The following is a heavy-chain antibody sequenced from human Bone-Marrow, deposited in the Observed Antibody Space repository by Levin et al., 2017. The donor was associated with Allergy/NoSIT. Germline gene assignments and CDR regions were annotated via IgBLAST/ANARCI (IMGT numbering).Heavy chain of an antibody. D-gene: IGHD3-9*01. CDR3: ARDRTNGILPNYGMDV. CDR2: ISSSSSNI. CDR1: GFNFSIYG. V-gene: IGHV3-21*04. J-gene: IGHJ6*02. Sequence: GESLKISCAASGFNFSIYGMNWVRQAPGKGLEWVSSISSSSSNIYNADSLKGRFTISRDNAKNSLYLQMKSLRAEDTAVYYCARDRTNGILPNYGMDVWGQGTTVTVSS.